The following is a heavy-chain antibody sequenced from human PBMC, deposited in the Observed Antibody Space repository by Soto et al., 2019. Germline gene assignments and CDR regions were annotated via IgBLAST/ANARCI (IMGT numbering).Heavy chain of an antibody. CDR1: GFTFSSYD. CDR2: IGTAGDT. CDR3: AREDCSSTSCYLDY. D-gene: IGHD2-2*01. Sequence: GGSLRLSCAASGFTFSSYDMHWVRQATGKGLEWVSAIGTAGDTYYPGSVKGRFTISRENAKNSLYLQMNSLRAGDTAVYYCAREDCSSTSCYLDYWGQGTLVTVSS. V-gene: IGHV3-13*01. J-gene: IGHJ4*02.